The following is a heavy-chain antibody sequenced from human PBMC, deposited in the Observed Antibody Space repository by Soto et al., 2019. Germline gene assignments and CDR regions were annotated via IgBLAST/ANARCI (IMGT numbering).Heavy chain of an antibody. CDR1: GGSFSGYY. D-gene: IGHD3-22*01. V-gene: IGHV4-34*01. CDR3: ARSLHYNGSSRYGMDV. J-gene: IGHJ6*02. Sequence: PSETLSLTCAVYGGSFSGYYWSWIRQPPGKGLEWIGEINHSGSTNYNPSLKSRVTISVDTSKNQFSLKLSSVTAADTAMYYCARSLHYNGSSRYGMDVWGQGTTVTVSS. CDR2: INHSGST.